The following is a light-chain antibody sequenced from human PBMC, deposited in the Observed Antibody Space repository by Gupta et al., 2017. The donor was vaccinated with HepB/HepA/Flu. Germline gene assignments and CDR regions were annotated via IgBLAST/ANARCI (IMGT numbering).Light chain of an antibody. Sequence: EIVLTQSPATLSLSPGERATLSCRASQSVSSYLAWYQQKPGQAPRLLIYDASNRATGIPARFSGSGSGTDFTLTISSLEPEDVAVYYCQQRSNWPLEYTFGQGTKLEIK. CDR1: QSVSSY. V-gene: IGKV3-11*01. CDR3: QQRSNWPLEYT. J-gene: IGKJ2*01. CDR2: DAS.